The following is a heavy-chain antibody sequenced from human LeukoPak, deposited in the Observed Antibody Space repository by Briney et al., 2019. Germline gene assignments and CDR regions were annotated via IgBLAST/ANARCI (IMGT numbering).Heavy chain of an antibody. D-gene: IGHD4-17*01. Sequence: GGSLRLSCAASGFTFNNYAMTWVRQAPGKGLEWVSTISDSGGSTYYADSVRGRFTISRDNSKNTLYLQMNSLRAEDTAVYYCAKRGHDYGDHSLDYWGQGTLVTVSS. V-gene: IGHV3-23*01. CDR1: GFTFNNYA. CDR3: AKRGHDYGDHSLDY. CDR2: ISDSGGST. J-gene: IGHJ4*02.